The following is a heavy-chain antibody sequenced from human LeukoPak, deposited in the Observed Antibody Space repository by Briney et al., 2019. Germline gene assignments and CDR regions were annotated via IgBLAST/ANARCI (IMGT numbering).Heavy chain of an antibody. CDR1: GGSISSYY. D-gene: IGHD4-11*01. V-gene: IGHV4-59*08. CDR3: ARHTVWAGYYYYYGMDV. Sequence: PSETLSLTCTVSGGSISSYYWSWIRQPPGKGLEWIGYIYYSGSTNYNPSLKGRVTISVDTSKNQFSLKLSSVTAADTAVYYCARHTVWAGYYYYYGMDVWGQGTTVTVSS. CDR2: IYYSGST. J-gene: IGHJ6*02.